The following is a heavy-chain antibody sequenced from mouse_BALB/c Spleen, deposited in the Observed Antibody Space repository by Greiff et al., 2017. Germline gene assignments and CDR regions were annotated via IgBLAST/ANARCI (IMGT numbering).Heavy chain of an antibody. V-gene: IGHV1-15*01. CDR2: IDPETGGT. J-gene: IGHJ4*01. CDR3: TRPELGNYAMDY. D-gene: IGHD4-1*01. CDR1: GYTFTDYE. Sequence: QVQLKQSGAELVRPGASVTLSCKASGYTFTDYEMHWVKQTPVHGLEWIGAIDPETGGTAYNQKFKGKATLTADKSSSTAYMELRSLTSEDSAVYYCTRPELGNYAMDYWGQGTSVTVSS.